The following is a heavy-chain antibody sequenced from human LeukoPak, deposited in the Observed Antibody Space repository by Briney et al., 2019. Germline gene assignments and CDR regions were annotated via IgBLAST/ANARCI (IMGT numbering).Heavy chain of an antibody. J-gene: IGHJ5*02. CDR3: TTDPRFLEWLSEYNWFDP. CDR2: IKSKTDGGTT. Sequence: GGSLRLSCAASGFTFSNAWMSWVRQAPGKGLEWVGRIKSKTDGGTTDYAASVKGRFTISRDDSKNTLYLQMNSLKTEDTAVYYCTTDPRFLEWLSEYNWFDPWGQGTLVTVSS. CDR1: GFTFSNAW. V-gene: IGHV3-15*01. D-gene: IGHD3-3*01.